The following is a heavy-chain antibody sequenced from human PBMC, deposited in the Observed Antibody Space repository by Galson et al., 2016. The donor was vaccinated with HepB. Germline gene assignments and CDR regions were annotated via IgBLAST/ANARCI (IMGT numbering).Heavy chain of an antibody. CDR3: ARDKRGGDCCKMDY. J-gene: IGHJ4*02. D-gene: IGHD2-21*02. Sequence: SLRLSCAASGFTFNSYNMNWVRQAPGKGLEWISYISSSSNTIYYANSVKGRFTISRDNGKRSLYLRLNSLRAEDTAVYYCARDKRGGDCCKMDYWGQGTLVTVSS. CDR2: ISSSSNTI. CDR1: GFTFNSYN. V-gene: IGHV3-48*01.